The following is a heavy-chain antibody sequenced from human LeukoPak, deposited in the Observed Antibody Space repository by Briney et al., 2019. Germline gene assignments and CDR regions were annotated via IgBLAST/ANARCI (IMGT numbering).Heavy chain of an antibody. CDR3: ARGGKYCSSTSCPDARDWFDP. CDR2: IIPIFGTA. V-gene: IGHV1-69*06. Sequence: SVKVSCKASGGTFSSYAISWVRQAPGQGPEWMGGIIPIFGTANYAQKFQGRVTITADKSTSTAYMELSSLRSEDTAVYYCARGGKYCSSTSCPDARDWFDPWGRGTLVTVSS. D-gene: IGHD2-2*01. CDR1: GGTFSSYA. J-gene: IGHJ5*02.